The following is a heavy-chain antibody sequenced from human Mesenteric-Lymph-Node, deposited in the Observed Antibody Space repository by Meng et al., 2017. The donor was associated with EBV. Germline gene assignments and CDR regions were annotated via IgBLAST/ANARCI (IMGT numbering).Heavy chain of an antibody. CDR3: ARRQRGYMGGDF. V-gene: IGHV1-8*01. Sequence: QVQLVRSGAEVKKPGPPVKVSCKASGYTFTSYGFSWVRQATGQGLEWMGSVNIDSGNTGYARKFQGRVSMTRDTSTSTAYMELSSLRSDDTAIYYCARRQRGYMGGDFWGQGTLVTVSS. CDR1: GYTFTSYG. D-gene: IGHD3-16*01. CDR2: VNIDSGNT. J-gene: IGHJ4*02.